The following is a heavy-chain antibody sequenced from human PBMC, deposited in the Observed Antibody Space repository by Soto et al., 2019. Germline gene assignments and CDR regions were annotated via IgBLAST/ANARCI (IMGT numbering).Heavy chain of an antibody. CDR2: IIPIFGTA. CDR3: APLAGNSRDGYNYFDY. J-gene: IGHJ4*02. Sequence: ASVKVSCKASGGTFSSYAISWVRQAPGQGLEWMGGIIPIFGTANYAQKFQGRVTITADESTSTAYMELSSLRSEDTAVYYCAPLAGNSRDGYNYFDYWGQGTLVTVSS. V-gene: IGHV1-69*13. CDR1: GGTFSSYA. D-gene: IGHD3-22*01.